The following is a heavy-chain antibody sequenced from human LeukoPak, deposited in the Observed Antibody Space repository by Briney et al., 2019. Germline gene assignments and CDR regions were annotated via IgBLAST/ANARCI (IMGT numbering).Heavy chain of an antibody. D-gene: IGHD1-26*01. CDR2: ISTSGST. V-gene: IGHV4-4*07. CDR1: GDSIGSDY. J-gene: IGHJ4*02. CDR3: ARNELRSYGLVHY. Sequence: SETLSLTCTVSGDSIGSDYWSWIRQSAGKGLEGIGRISTSGSTDYNPSLRSRVTMSVDTSRNQFSLTLTSMTAADTAVYYCARNELRSYGLVHYWGQGTLVTVSS.